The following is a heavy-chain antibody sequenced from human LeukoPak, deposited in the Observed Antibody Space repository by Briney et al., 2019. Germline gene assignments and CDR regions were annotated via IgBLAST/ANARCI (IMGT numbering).Heavy chain of an antibody. CDR1: GGSFSGYY. V-gene: IGHV4-34*01. J-gene: IGHJ4*02. CDR2: INHSGST. Sequence: PSETLSLTCAVYGGSFSGYYWSWIRQPPGKGLEWIGEINHSGSTNYNPSLKSRVTISVDTSKNQFSLKLSSVTAADTAVYYCARYCSSTSCYTPFDYWGQGTLVTVSS. CDR3: ARYCSSTSCYTPFDY. D-gene: IGHD2-2*02.